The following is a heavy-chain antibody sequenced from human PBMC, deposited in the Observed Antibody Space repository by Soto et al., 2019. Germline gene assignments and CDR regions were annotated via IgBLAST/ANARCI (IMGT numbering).Heavy chain of an antibody. D-gene: IGHD5-12*01. CDR1: GGTLWGYD. V-gene: IGHV4-34*01. CDR3: ARGAKGLGYAPANSWVGP. CDR2: INHSGST. Sequence: ILSHSYTVYGGTLWGYDWSWLRQKTGKGLEWIGEINHSGSTNYNPSLKSRVTISVDTSKNQFSLKLSSVTAADTAVYYCARGAKGLGYAPANSWVGPRGQGILVSVS. J-gene: IGHJ5*02.